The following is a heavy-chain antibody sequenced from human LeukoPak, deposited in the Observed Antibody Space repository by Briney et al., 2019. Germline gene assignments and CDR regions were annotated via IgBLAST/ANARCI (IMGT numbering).Heavy chain of an antibody. CDR3: ARNHGITIFDHYMDV. CDR2: IYYSGST. J-gene: IGHJ6*03. D-gene: IGHD3-3*01. CDR1: GGSISSSSYY. V-gene: IGHV4-39*01. Sequence: SETLSLTCTVSGGSISSSSYYWGWIRQPPGKGLEWIGSIYYSGSTYYNPSLKSRVTISVDTSKNQFSLKLSSVTAADTAVYYCARNHGITIFDHYMDVWGKGTTVTVSS.